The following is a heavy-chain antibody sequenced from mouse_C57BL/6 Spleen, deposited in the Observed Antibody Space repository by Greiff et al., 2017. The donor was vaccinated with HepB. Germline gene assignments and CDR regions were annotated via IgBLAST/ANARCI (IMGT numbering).Heavy chain of an antibody. V-gene: IGHV1-66*01. Sequence: QVQLQQSGPELVKPGASVKISCKASGYSFTSYYIHWVKQRPGQGLEWIGWIYPGRGNTKYNEKFKGKATLTADTSSSTAYMQLSSLTSEDSAVYYCARDLNYDYDERGFAYWGQGTLVTVSA. D-gene: IGHD2-4*01. CDR2: IYPGRGNT. CDR3: ARDLNYDYDERGFAY. CDR1: GYSFTSYY. J-gene: IGHJ3*01.